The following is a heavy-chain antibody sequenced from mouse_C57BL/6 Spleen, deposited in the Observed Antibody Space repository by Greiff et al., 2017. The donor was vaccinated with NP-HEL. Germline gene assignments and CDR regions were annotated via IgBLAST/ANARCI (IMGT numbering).Heavy chain of an antibody. CDR1: GFTFSDYG. D-gene: IGHD4-1*02. CDR3: ASLSTGDYFDY. Sequence: EVQLVESGGGLVKPGGSLKLSCVASGFTFSDYGMHWVRQAPEKGLEWVAYISSGSSTIYYADTVKGRFTISRDNAKNTLFLQMTSLRSEDTAMYYCASLSTGDYFDYWGQGTTLTVSS. J-gene: IGHJ2*01. CDR2: ISSGSSTI. V-gene: IGHV5-17*01.